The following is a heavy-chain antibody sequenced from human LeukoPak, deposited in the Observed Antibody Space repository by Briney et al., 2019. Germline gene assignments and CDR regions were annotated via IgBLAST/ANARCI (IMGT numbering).Heavy chain of an antibody. CDR1: GGSFSSFY. CDR2: IYTSGST. V-gene: IGHV4-4*07. J-gene: IGHJ4*02. D-gene: IGHD1-7*01. Sequence: PSETLSLTCTVSGGSFSSFYWSWIRQPAGKGLEWIGRIYTSGSTNYNPSLESRVTMSVDTSKNQFSLRLSSVTAADTAVYYCARGALITETVHAFHYWGQGTLVTVSS. CDR3: ARGALITETVHAFHY.